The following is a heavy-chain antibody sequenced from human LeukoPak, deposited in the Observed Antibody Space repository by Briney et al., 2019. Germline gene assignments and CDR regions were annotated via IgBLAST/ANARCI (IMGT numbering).Heavy chain of an antibody. CDR2: MNPNSGNT. Sequence: ASVKVSCKASGYTFTGFYMNWVRQAPGQGLEWMGWMNPNSGNTGYAQKFQGRVTMTRNTSISTAYMELSSLRSEDTAVYYCAVSGYSRLGNFDLWGRGTLVTVSS. J-gene: IGHJ2*01. V-gene: IGHV1-8*02. D-gene: IGHD6-13*01. CDR3: AVSGYSRLGNFDL. CDR1: GYTFTGFY.